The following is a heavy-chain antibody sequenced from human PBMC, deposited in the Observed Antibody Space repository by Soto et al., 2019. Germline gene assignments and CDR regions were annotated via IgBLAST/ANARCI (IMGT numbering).Heavy chain of an antibody. D-gene: IGHD6-6*01. CDR1: GDSVSGNSAA. V-gene: IGHV6-1*01. CDR3: ASAESLGGSSFEFDP. J-gene: IGHJ5*02. Sequence: SQTLSLTCAISGDSVSGNSAAWNWIRQSPSRGLEWLGRTYYRSRWYNDYAVSVKSRITVTPDTSKNQFSLHLNSVTPEDTAVYYCASAESLGGSSFEFDPWGQGTLVTAPQ. CDR2: TYYRSRWYN.